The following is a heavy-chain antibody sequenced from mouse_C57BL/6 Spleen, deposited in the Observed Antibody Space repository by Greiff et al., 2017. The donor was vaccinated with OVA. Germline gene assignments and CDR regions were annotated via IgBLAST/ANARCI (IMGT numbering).Heavy chain of an antibody. CDR3: ARDPGYSNSLFDY. Sequence: EVKLMESGGGLVKPGGSLKLSCAASGFTFSSYAMSWVRQTPEKRLEWVATISDGGSYTYYPDNVKGRFTISRDNAKNNLYLQMSHLKSEDTAMYYCARDPGYSNSLFDYWGQGTTLTVSS. CDR1: GFTFSSYA. V-gene: IGHV5-4*01. D-gene: IGHD2-5*01. CDR2: ISDGGSYT. J-gene: IGHJ2*01.